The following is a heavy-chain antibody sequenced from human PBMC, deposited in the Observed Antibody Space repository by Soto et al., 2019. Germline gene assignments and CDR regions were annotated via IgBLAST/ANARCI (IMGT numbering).Heavy chain of an antibody. J-gene: IGHJ4*02. Sequence: ASVKVSCKVSGYTLTELSMHWVRQAPGKGLEWMGGFDPEDGETIYAQKFQGRVTMTEDTSTDTAYMELSSLRSEDTAVYYCATDLVYYDSSGYYYWGQGTLVTVSS. CDR1: GYTLTELS. V-gene: IGHV1-24*01. CDR3: ATDLVYYDSSGYYY. CDR2: FDPEDGET. D-gene: IGHD3-22*01.